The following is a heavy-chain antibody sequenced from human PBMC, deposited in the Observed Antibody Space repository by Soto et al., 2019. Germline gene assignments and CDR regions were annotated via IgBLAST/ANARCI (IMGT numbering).Heavy chain of an antibody. V-gene: IGHV6-1*01. CDR2: TYYRSKWYN. Sequence: PSQTLSLTCAISGDSVSSNSAAWNWIRQSPSRGLEWLGRTYYRSKWYNDYAVSVKSRITINPDTSKNQFSLQLNSVTPEDTAVYYCARDPSYDFWSGFQGDYYYYYYGMDVWGQGTTVTVSS. CDR3: ARDPSYDFWSGFQGDYYYYYYGMDV. J-gene: IGHJ6*02. CDR1: GDSVSSNSAA. D-gene: IGHD3-3*01.